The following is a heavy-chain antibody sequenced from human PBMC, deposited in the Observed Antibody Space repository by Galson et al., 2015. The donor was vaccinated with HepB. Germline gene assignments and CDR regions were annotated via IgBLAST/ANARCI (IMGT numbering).Heavy chain of an antibody. CDR3: AKVPSRYCTSTSCYSGGVDY. V-gene: IGHV3-30*18. D-gene: IGHD2-2*02. Sequence: SLRLSCAASGFTFSSFGLHWVRQAPGKGLEWVALISYDGSNKYYADSVKGRFTISRDNSKNTLYLQMNSLRPEDTAVYYCAKVPSRYCTSTSCYSGGVDYWGQGTLVTVSS. CDR1: GFTFSSFG. CDR2: ISYDGSNK. J-gene: IGHJ4*02.